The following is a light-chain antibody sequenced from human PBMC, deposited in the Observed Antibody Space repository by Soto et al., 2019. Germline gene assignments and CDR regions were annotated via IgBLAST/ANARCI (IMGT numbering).Light chain of an antibody. V-gene: IGLV2-8*01. CDR2: EVN. Sequence: QSALTQPPSASGSPGHSVTISCTGTSSDVGGYNYVSWYQQHPGKAPKLMIYEVNKRPSGVPDRFSGSKSGNTASLTVSGLQAEDEADYYCSSYADSNIVVFGGGTKVTV. CDR3: SSYADSNIVV. J-gene: IGLJ2*01. CDR1: SSDVGGYNY.